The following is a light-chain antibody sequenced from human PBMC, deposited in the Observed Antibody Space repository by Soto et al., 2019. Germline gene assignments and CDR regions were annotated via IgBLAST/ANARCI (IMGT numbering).Light chain of an antibody. CDR1: SSNIGNNY. Sequence: QSVLTQPPSVSAAPGQKVTISCSGSSSNIGNNYVAWYQQLPGTAPKLRIYLNNKRPSGIPDRFSGSKSGTSATLGITGLQTGDEADYYCGTWDSSLSAVVFGGGTKLTVL. CDR2: LNN. V-gene: IGLV1-51*02. J-gene: IGLJ2*01. CDR3: GTWDSSLSAVV.